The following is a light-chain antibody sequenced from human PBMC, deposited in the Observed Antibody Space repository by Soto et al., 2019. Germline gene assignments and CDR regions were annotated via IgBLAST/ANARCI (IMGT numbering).Light chain of an antibody. J-gene: IGLJ1*01. V-gene: IGLV9-49*03. CDR1: SGYSNYK. CDR3: GADHGSGSNIVYV. CDR2: VGTGGIVG. Sequence: QPVLTQPPSASASLGASVTLTCTLSSGYSNYKVDWYQQRPGKGPRFVMRVGTGGIVGSKGDGIPDRFSVLGSGLNRFLTIENIQEEDESDYYCGADHGSGSNIVYVFGTGTKLTVL.